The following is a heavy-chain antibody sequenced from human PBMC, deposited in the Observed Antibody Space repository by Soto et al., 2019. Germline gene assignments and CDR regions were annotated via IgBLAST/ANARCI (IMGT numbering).Heavy chain of an antibody. CDR3: GKEKGYNNTWDLDY. D-gene: IGHD6-13*01. CDR1: GFTFDDYA. J-gene: IGHJ4*02. CDR2: ISWNSGSI. Sequence: EVQLVESGGTLVEPGRSLRLSCAASGFTFDDYAMHWVRQAPGKGLEWVASISWNSGSIGYADSVKGRFTISRDNAKNALSLQMNSLRPEDTALYDCGKEKGYNNTWDLDYWGQGTRVTVAS. V-gene: IGHV3-9*01.